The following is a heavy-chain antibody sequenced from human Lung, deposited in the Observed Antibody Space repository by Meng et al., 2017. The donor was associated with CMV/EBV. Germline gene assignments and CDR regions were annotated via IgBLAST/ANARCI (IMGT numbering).Heavy chain of an antibody. CDR2: IRSSCSSI. V-gene: IGHV3-11*01. Sequence: SCAASRFTFSDFYMSWIRQAPAKGLEWVSYIRSSCSSIYYADSVRGRFTISWDNTKNSLYLHMISLRVEDTAVYYCATAYGDFVGHGHLGLGYWXQGTMVTVSS. D-gene: IGHD4-17*01. CDR1: RFTFSDFY. CDR3: ATAYGDFVGHGHLGLGY. J-gene: IGHJ4*02.